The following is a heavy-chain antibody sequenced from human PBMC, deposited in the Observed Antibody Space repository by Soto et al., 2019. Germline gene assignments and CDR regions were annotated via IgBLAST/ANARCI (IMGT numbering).Heavy chain of an antibody. J-gene: IGHJ5*02. V-gene: IGHV4-59*01. D-gene: IGHD3-10*01. CDR2: IYYSGST. Sequence: SETLSLTCTVSGGSISSYYWSWIRQPPGKGLEWIGYIYYSGSTNYNPSLKSRVTISVDTSKNQFSLKLSSVTAADTAVYYCASSITMVRGAIWWFDPWGQGTLVTVSS. CDR1: GGSISSYY. CDR3: ASSITMVRGAIWWFDP.